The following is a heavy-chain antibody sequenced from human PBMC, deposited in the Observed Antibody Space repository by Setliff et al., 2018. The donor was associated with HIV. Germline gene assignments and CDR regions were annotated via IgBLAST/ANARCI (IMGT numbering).Heavy chain of an antibody. Sequence: PSETLSLTCSVAGGSISSYYWSWIRQPPGKGLECIGYIYSSGSTNYNPSLKSRVTISVDTSKNQLSLKLRSVTAADTAVYYCARRGWNAYKAFDYWGQGTLVTVSS. CDR2: IYSSGST. J-gene: IGHJ4*02. CDR1: GGSISSYY. CDR3: ARRGWNAYKAFDY. D-gene: IGHD1-1*01. V-gene: IGHV4-4*08.